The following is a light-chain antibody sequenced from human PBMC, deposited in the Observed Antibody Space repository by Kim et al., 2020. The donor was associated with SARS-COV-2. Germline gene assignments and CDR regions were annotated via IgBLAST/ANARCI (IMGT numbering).Light chain of an antibody. Sequence: EIVMTQSPATLSVSPGERATLSCRASQSVSSNFAWYQQKPGQAPRLLIYDASTRATGIPARFSGSGSGTEFTLTISSLQSEDFAVYYCQQYNNWSPVTFGGGTKVDIK. CDR2: DAS. J-gene: IGKJ4*01. CDR1: QSVSSN. CDR3: QQYNNWSPVT. V-gene: IGKV3-15*01.